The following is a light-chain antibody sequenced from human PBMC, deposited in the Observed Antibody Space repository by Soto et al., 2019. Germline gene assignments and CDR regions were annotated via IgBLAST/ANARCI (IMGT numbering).Light chain of an antibody. V-gene: IGKV3-20*01. J-gene: IGKJ1*01. CDR2: GAS. Sequence: ESVLTQSPVTLSLSAGERATLSCRASQSVSNNYLAWYQQKPGQAPRLLIYGASNRATGIPDRFSGSGSGTDFTLTISSLEPEDFAVYYCQQYGSSGTFGQGTKVDIK. CDR3: QQYGSSGT. CDR1: QSVSNNY.